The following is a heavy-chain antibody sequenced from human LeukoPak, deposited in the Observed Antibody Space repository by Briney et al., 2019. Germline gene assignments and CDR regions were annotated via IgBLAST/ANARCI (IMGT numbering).Heavy chain of an antibody. Sequence: GGSLRLSCAASGFTFSSYWMSWVRQAPGKGLEWVANIKQDGSEKYYVDSVKGRFTISRDNAKNSLYLQMNSLRAEDTAVYYCAKKSNYGVTTPLDYWGQGTLVTVSS. D-gene: IGHD4-17*01. CDR2: IKQDGSEK. CDR1: GFTFSSYW. J-gene: IGHJ4*02. V-gene: IGHV3-7*03. CDR3: AKKSNYGVTTPLDY.